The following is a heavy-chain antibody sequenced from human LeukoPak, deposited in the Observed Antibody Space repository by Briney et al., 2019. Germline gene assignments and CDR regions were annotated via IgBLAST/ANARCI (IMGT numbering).Heavy chain of an antibody. Sequence: QTGGSLRLSCAASGFIFSTYGMHWVRQAPGKGLEWVAVISYDGSNKYFADSVKGRFTISRDNSKNTLYLQMNSLRAEDTAVYYCAKDRIPSMLLWFLYGMDVWGQGTTVTVSS. V-gene: IGHV3-30*18. CDR2: ISYDGSNK. J-gene: IGHJ6*02. D-gene: IGHD3-10*01. CDR1: GFIFSTYG. CDR3: AKDRIPSMLLWFLYGMDV.